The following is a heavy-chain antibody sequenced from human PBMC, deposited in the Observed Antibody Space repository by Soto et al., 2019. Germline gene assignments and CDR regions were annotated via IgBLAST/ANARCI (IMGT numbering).Heavy chain of an antibody. D-gene: IGHD2-2*01. Sequence: GGSLRLSCAASGFTFSSYSMNWVRQAPGKGLEWVSSISSSSYIYYADSVKGRFTISRDNAKNSLYLQMNSLRAEDTAVYYCARDHIVVVPAARSDAFDIWGQGTMVTVS. CDR1: GFTFSSYS. V-gene: IGHV3-21*01. CDR2: ISSSSYI. CDR3: ARDHIVVVPAARSDAFDI. J-gene: IGHJ3*02.